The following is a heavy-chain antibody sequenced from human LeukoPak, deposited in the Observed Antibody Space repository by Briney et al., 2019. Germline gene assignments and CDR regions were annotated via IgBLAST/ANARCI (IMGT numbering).Heavy chain of an antibody. CDR3: ARDGYCSGGSCYREFDY. CDR2: ISSSSSYI. V-gene: IGHV3-21*01. Sequence: PGGSLRLSCAASGFTFSSYSMNWVRQAPGKGLEWVSSISSSSSYIYYADSVKGRFTISRDNAKNSLYLQMNSLRAEDTAVYYCARDGYCSGGSCYREFDYWGQGTLVTVSS. J-gene: IGHJ4*02. CDR1: GFTFSSYS. D-gene: IGHD2-15*01.